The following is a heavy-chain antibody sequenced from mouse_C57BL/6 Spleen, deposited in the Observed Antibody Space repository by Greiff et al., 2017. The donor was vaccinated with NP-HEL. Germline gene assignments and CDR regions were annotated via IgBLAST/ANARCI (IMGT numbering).Heavy chain of an antibody. CDR1: GYTFTGYW. J-gene: IGHJ4*01. D-gene: IGHD2-5*01. V-gene: IGHV1-9*01. CDR3: ARGETYYSNYNYAMDY. CDR2: ILPGSGST. Sequence: VQLQQSGAELMKPGASVKLSCKATGYTFTGYWIEWVKQRPGHGLEWIGEILPGSGSTNYNEKFKGKATFTADTSSNTAYMQLRSLTTEDSAIYYCARGETYYSNYNYAMDYWGQGTSVTVSS.